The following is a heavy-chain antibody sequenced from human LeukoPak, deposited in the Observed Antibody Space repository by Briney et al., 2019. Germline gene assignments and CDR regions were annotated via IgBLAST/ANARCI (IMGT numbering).Heavy chain of an antibody. D-gene: IGHD4-17*01. Sequence: SVKVSCKASGYTFTGYYMHWVRQAPGQGLEWLGGIIPVYGTMNYAQKLRGRVTINADESTSTAYMELGSLRSEDTAVYYCARAGLTVTLDPYFDKWGQGTLVTVSS. V-gene: IGHV1-69*13. J-gene: IGHJ4*02. CDR2: IIPVYGTM. CDR3: ARAGLTVTLDPYFDK. CDR1: GYTFTGYY.